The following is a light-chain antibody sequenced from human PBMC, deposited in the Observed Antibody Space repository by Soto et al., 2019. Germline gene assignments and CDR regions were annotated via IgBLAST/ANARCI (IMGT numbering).Light chain of an antibody. CDR2: GAS. V-gene: IGKV3-15*01. CDR1: QSVSSN. Sequence: EIMMTQSPVTLSVSPSERATLSCRASQSVSSNLAWYQQKPGQAPRLLIYGASTRATGIPARFRGSGSGTEFTLTISSLQSEDFAVYYCQHYNNWPPITFGQGTRLEIK. J-gene: IGKJ5*01. CDR3: QHYNNWPPIT.